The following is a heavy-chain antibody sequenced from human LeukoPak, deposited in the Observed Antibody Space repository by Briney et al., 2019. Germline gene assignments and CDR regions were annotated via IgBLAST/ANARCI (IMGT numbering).Heavy chain of an antibody. CDR3: ARDGFGYYYDSSGPGPH. CDR2: ISAYNGST. D-gene: IGHD3-22*01. Sequence: ASVKVSCKASGYTFTSYGISWVRQAPGQGLEWMGWISAYNGSTNYAQKLQGRVTMTTDTSTSTAYMELRSLRSDDTAVYYCARDGFGYYYDSSGPGPHWGQGTLVTVSS. V-gene: IGHV1-18*01. CDR1: GYTFTSYG. J-gene: IGHJ4*02.